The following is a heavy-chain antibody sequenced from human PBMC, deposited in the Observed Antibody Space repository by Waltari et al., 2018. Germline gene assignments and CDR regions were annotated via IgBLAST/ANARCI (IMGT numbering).Heavy chain of an antibody. CDR2: ISSSGRTI. CDR1: GFIFSSYE. J-gene: IGHJ2*01. CDR3: ATQLGFSSRSESGYFDL. V-gene: IGHV3-48*03. D-gene: IGHD2-2*01. Sequence: EVQLVESGGGLVQPGGSLRLSCAVSGFIFSSYEMNWVRQAQGKGLEWFSYISSSGRTIYYADTVKGRFTISRDNTKNSLFLQMNSLRAEDTAVYYCATQLGFSSRSESGYFDLWGRGTLVTVSS.